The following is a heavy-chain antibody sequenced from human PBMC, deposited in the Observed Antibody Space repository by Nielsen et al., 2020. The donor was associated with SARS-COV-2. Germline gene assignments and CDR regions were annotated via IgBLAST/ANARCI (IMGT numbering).Heavy chain of an antibody. J-gene: IGHJ3*02. V-gene: IGHV3-49*04. D-gene: IGHD6-25*01. CDR3: SRVGAGAFDI. Sequence: GGSLRLSCAASGFIFDDYGMTWVRQAPGKGLKWVGFIRGQVYGGTREYAASVKGRFTISRDDSKSTIYLQMNSLKTEDTAMYYCSRVGAGAFDIWGQGTMVTVSS. CDR2: IRGQVYGGTR. CDR1: GFIFDDYG.